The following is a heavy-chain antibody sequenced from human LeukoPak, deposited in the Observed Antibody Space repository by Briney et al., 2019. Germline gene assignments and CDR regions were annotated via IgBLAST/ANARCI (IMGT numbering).Heavy chain of an antibody. CDR2: ISYDGSYK. D-gene: IGHD2-15*01. Sequence: GRSLRLSCAASGFTFSNFAMHWVRQAPGKGLEWVSVISYDGSYKYYADSVKGRFTISRDNSKNTLYLQMNSLRPEDTAVYYCARDLHCSGGSCYSGLHYWGQGTLATVSS. V-gene: IGHV3-30*04. J-gene: IGHJ4*02. CDR3: ARDLHCSGGSCYSGLHY. CDR1: GFTFSNFA.